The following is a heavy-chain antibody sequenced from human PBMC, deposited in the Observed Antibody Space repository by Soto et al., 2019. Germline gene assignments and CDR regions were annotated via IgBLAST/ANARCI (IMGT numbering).Heavy chain of an antibody. CDR1: GYTFTSYG. D-gene: IGHD3-10*01. J-gene: IGHJ4*02. V-gene: IGHV1-18*04. Sequence: ASVKVSCKASGYTFTSYGISWVRQAPGQGLEWMGWISAYNGNTNYAQKLQGRVTMTTDTSTSTAYMELRSLRSDDTAVYYCERVAGEQNRRRSFDYPGQGTLVTVSS. CDR3: ERVAGEQNRRRSFDY. CDR2: ISAYNGNT.